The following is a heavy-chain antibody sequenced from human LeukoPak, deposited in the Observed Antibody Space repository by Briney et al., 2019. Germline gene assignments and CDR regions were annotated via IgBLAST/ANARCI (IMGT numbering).Heavy chain of an antibody. Sequence: SETLSLTCTVSGGSISSSSYYWGWIRQPPGKGLEWIGSIYYSGSTYYNPSLKSRVTISVDTSKNQFSLKLSSVTAADTAVYYCARASDVLSPSTAFDIWGQGTMVTVSS. CDR2: IYYSGST. D-gene: IGHD1-1*01. CDR1: GGSISSSSYY. CDR3: ARASDVLSPSTAFDI. V-gene: IGHV4-39*01. J-gene: IGHJ3*02.